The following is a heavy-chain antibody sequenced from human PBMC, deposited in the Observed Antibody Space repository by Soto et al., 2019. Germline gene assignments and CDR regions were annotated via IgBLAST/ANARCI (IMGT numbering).Heavy chain of an antibody. V-gene: IGHV4-39*01. CDR3: ASHRFGLDC. D-gene: IGHD3-10*01. J-gene: IGHJ4*02. CDR2: IYYSGST. CDR1: GGSISSSSYY. Sequence: PSETLSLTCTVSGGSISSSSYYWGWIRQPPGKGLEWIGSIYYSGSTYYNPSLKSRVAISVDTSKTQFSLKLGSVTAADTAVYYCASHRFGLDCRGQGTLVTVSS.